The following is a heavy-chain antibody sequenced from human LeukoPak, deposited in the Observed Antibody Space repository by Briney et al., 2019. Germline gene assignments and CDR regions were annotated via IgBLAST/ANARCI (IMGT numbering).Heavy chain of an antibody. CDR2: ISAYNGNT. V-gene: IGHV1-18*01. D-gene: IGHD3-3*01. CDR1: GYTFTSYG. J-gene: IGHJ6*03. Sequence: GASVKVSCKASGYTFTSYGISWVRQAPGQGLEWMGWISAYNGNTNYAQKLQGRVTMTTDTSTSTAYMELRSLSSDDTAVYYCARDGAITIFGVVSRPPQYYYYMDVWGKGTTVTVSS. CDR3: ARDGAITIFGVVSRPPQYYYYMDV.